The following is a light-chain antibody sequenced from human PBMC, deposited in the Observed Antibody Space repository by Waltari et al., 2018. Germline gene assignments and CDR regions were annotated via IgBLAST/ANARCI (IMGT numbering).Light chain of an antibody. CDR3: QTGGHGTWV. CDR1: SGYSSNV. CDR2: VNSDGSH. J-gene: IGLJ3*02. V-gene: IGLV4-69*01. Sequence: LVLSHSPSASASLGASVKLTRTLSSGYSSNVIAWLQQQPGKGPRYLMKVNSDGSHRKGDDIPDRFSASRSGTECQLTISSLQSEDEADYFCQTGGHGTWVFGGGTKLTVL.